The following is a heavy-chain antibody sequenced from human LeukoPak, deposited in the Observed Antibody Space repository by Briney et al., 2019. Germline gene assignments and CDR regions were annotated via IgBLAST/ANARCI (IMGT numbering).Heavy chain of an antibody. CDR3: ARAPQLRFLEWLYRGAFDI. CDR2: ISAYNGNT. J-gene: IGHJ3*02. CDR1: GYTFTRYG. D-gene: IGHD3-3*01. Sequence: GASVKVSCKASGYTFTRYGISWVRQAPGQGLEWMGWISAYNGNTNYAQKLQGRVTMTTDTSTSTAYMELRSLRSDDTAVYYCARAPQLRFLEWLYRGAFDIWGQGTMVTVSS. V-gene: IGHV1-18*01.